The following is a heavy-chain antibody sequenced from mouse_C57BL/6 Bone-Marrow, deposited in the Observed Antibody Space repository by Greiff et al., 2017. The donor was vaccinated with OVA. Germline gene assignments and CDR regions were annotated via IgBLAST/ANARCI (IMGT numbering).Heavy chain of an antibody. J-gene: IGHJ2*01. V-gene: IGHV5-6*01. Sequence: EVKLMESGGDLVKPGGSLKLPCAASGFTFSSYGMSWVRQTPDKRLEWVATISSGGSYTYYPDSVKGRFTISRDNAKNTLYLQMSSLKSEDTAMYYCARHSPPFYYYGSSYDYWGQGTTLTVSS. D-gene: IGHD1-1*01. CDR3: ARHSPPFYYYGSSYDY. CDR2: ISSGGSYT. CDR1: GFTFSSYG.